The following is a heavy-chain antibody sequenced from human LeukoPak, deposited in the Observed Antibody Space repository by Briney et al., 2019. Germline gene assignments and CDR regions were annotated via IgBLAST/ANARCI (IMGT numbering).Heavy chain of an antibody. Sequence: GASVKVSCKASGYTFTGYYMRWVRQAPGQGLEWMGWINPNSGGTNYAQKFQGRVTMTRDTSISTAYMELSRLRSDDTAVYYCARDPSSCSSTSCSQYYYYYYMDVWGKGTTVTVSS. J-gene: IGHJ6*03. V-gene: IGHV1-2*02. D-gene: IGHD2-2*01. CDR1: GYTFTGYY. CDR3: ARDPSSCSSTSCSQYYYYYYMDV. CDR2: INPNSGGT.